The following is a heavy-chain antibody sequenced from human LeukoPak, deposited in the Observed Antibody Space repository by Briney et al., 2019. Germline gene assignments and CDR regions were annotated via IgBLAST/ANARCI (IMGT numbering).Heavy chain of an antibody. V-gene: IGHV3-74*01. CDR3: ARGIQLWLMMYDVYYFDY. J-gene: IGHJ4*02. CDR2: INSDGSST. CDR1: GFTFSSYW. Sequence: PGGSLRLSCAASGFTFSSYWMHWVRQAPGKGLVWVSRINSDGSSTSYADSVKGRFTISRDNAKNTLYLQMNSLRAEDTAVYYCARGIQLWLMMYDVYYFDYWGQGTLVTVSS. D-gene: IGHD5-18*01.